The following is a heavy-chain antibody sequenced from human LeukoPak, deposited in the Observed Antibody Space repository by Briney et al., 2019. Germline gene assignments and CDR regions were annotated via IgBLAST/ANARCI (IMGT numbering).Heavy chain of an antibody. V-gene: IGHV3-21*01. Sequence: GGSLRLSCAASGFTFSSYSMNWVRQAPGKGLEWVSSISSSSSYIYYADSVKGRFTVSRDNAKNTLYLQMNSLRAEDTAVYYCAKGGATVIDYWGQGTLVTVSS. CDR3: AKGGATVIDY. CDR2: ISSSSSYI. CDR1: GFTFSSYS. J-gene: IGHJ4*02. D-gene: IGHD4-17*01.